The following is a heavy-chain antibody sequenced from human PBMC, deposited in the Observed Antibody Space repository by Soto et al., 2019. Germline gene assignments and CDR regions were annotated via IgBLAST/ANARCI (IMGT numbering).Heavy chain of an antibody. D-gene: IGHD2-2*01. CDR2: IIPISGTA. CDR1: GGTFSSYA. Sequence: QVQLVQSGAEVKKPGSSVKVSCKASGGTFSSYAISWVRQAPGQGLEWMGGIIPISGTANYAQKFQGRVTITADESTSTAYMELSSLRSEDTAVYYCARSHGSSTSLEIYYYYYYGMDGWGQGTTVTVSS. CDR3: ARSHGSSTSLEIYYYYYYGMDG. V-gene: IGHV1-69*01. J-gene: IGHJ6*02.